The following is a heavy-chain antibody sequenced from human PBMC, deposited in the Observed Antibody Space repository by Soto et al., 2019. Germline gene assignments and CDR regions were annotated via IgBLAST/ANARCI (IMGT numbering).Heavy chain of an antibody. CDR1: GFTFSSFW. Sequence: GGSLRLSCAASGFTFSSFWMHWVRQTPGRGLEWVSSISASGGSTYYGDSLKGRFTISRDNSKNTLNLHIKSLGVEDSAVYYCAKDRGGFARGWEYYDFWGQGTQVTVSS. V-gene: IGHV3-23*01. CDR3: AKDRGGFARGWEYYDF. D-gene: IGHD6-19*01. J-gene: IGHJ4*02. CDR2: ISASGGST.